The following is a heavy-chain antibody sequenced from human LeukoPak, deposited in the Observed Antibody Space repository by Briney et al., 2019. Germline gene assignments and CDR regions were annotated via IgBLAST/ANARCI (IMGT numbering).Heavy chain of an antibody. CDR3: AKRGVVIRVILVGFHKEAYYFDS. CDR2: ISGGGGGT. CDR1: GITLSNYA. J-gene: IGHJ4*02. V-gene: IGHV3-23*01. Sequence: PGGSLRLSCAVSGITLSNYAMSWVRQAPGKGLEWVAGISGGGGGTNYADSVKGRFTISRDNPKNTLDLQMNNLRADDTAVYFCAKRGVVIRVILVGFHKEAYYFDSWGQGALVTVSS. D-gene: IGHD3-22*01.